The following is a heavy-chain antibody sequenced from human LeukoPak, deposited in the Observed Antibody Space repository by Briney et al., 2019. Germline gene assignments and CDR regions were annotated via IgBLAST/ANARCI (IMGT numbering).Heavy chain of an antibody. CDR3: ARGLIAAAASFDY. CDR1: GGSFSGYY. J-gene: IGHJ4*02. Sequence: PSETLSLTCAVYGGSFSGYYWSWIRQPPGKGLEWIGEINHSGSTNYNPSLKSRVIISVDTSKNQFSLKLSSVTAADTAVYYCARGLIAAAASFDYWGQGTLVTVSS. D-gene: IGHD6-13*01. V-gene: IGHV4-34*01. CDR2: INHSGST.